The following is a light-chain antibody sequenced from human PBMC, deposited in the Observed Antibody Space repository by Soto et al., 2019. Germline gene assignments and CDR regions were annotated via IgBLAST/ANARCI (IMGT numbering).Light chain of an antibody. J-gene: IGLJ1*01. CDR1: DSNIGSNS. CDR3: AEWDASLSACV. V-gene: IGLV1-47*02. Sequence: QSVLTQPPSASGTAGQVVTISCSGGDSNIGSNSVYWYQHLPRMAPKLLIYYNNQRPSGVPDRFSGSRSGTSASLAIVGLRSEDEAVYYCAEWDASLSACVFVNGPKLTVL. CDR2: YNN.